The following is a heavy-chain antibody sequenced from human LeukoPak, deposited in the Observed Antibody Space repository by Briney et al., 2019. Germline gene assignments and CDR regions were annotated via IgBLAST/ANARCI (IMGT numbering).Heavy chain of an antibody. V-gene: IGHV5-51*01. CDR3: ARSDGVVLRYLGY. D-gene: IGHD3-9*01. J-gene: IGHJ4*02. Sequence: GESLKISCKASGYYFPSYWIGWVRQMPGKGLEWMGIIYPGDSDTRYSPSFQGQVTISADKSINTAYLQWSSLKASDTAIYYCARSDGVVLRYLGYWGQGILVTVSS. CDR2: IYPGDSDT. CDR1: GYYFPSYW.